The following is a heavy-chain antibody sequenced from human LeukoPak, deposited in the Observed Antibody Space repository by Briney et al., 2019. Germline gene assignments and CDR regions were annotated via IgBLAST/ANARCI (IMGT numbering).Heavy chain of an antibody. V-gene: IGHV3-23*01. CDR2: IPGSGTST. D-gene: IGHD2-8*02. Sequence: GGSLRLSCAASGFTFNILAMTWVRQAPGKGLDWVSTIPGSGTSTFYADSVKGRFTISRDNSKNTLFLQMNSLRADDTAIYYCARGYWPDYWGQGTLVTVSS. CDR1: GFTFNILA. CDR3: ARGYWPDY. J-gene: IGHJ4*02.